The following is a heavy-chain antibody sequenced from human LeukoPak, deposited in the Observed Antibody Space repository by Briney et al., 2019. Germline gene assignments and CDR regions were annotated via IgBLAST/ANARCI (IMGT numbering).Heavy chain of an antibody. V-gene: IGHV5-51*01. Sequence: KSGESLKISCKGSGYSFTSYWIGWVRQMPGKGLEWMGIIYPGDSDTRYSPSFQGQVTISADKSISTAYLQWSSLKASDTAMYYCARHRWTDLAYFDYMDVWGKGTTITVSS. D-gene: IGHD3/OR15-3a*01. CDR1: GYSFTSYW. CDR3: ARHRWTDLAYFDYMDV. J-gene: IGHJ6*03. CDR2: IYPGDSDT.